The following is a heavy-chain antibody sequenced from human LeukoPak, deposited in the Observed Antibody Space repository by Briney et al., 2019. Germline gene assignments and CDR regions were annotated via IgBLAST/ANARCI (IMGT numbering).Heavy chain of an antibody. CDR3: AKCLYYYDSSGYYPSWYFDL. V-gene: IGHV3-23*01. CDR2: ISGSGGST. D-gene: IGHD3-22*01. Sequence: GGSLRLSCAASGFTFSSYGMHWVRQAPGKGLEWVAVISGSGGSTYYADSVKGRFTISRDNSKNTLYLQMNSLRAEDTAVYYCAKCLYYYDSSGYYPSWYFDLWGRGTLVTVSS. J-gene: IGHJ2*01. CDR1: GFTFSSYG.